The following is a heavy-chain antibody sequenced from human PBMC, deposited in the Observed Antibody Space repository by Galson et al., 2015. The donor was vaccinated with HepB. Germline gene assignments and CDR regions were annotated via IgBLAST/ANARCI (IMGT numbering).Heavy chain of an antibody. CDR1: GFTFSNYG. D-gene: IGHD5-12*01. Sequence: LRLSCAASGFTFSNYGMSWVRQAPGKGLEWVAVISYDGISKYYADSVQGRFTISRDNSKNALYLQMSCLGAEDTAVYYCAKDGLVATYGYYFLHYMDVWGKGTAVPVSS. J-gene: IGHJ6*03. CDR3: AKDGLVATYGYYFLHYMDV. CDR2: ISYDGISK. V-gene: IGHV3-30*18.